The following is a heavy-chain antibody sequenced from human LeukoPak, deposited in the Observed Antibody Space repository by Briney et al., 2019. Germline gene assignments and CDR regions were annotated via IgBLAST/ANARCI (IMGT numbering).Heavy chain of an antibody. CDR1: GGTFSSYA. D-gene: IGHD5-24*01. CDR3: ARDGVQNGYNDFDY. J-gene: IGHJ4*02. Sequence: ASEKVSCKASGGTFSSYAISWVRQAPGQGLEWMGGIIPIFGTANYAQKFQGRVTITADESTSTAYMELSSLRSEDTAVYYCARDGVQNGYNDFDYWGQGTLVTVSS. V-gene: IGHV1-69*13. CDR2: IIPIFGTA.